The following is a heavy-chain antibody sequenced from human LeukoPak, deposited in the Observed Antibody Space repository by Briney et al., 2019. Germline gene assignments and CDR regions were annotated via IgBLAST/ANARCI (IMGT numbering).Heavy chain of an antibody. V-gene: IGHV3-15*01. Sequence: GGSLRLSCAASGFTYSNAWMTWVRQAPGKVLEWVGRIKSKSDGGTTDYAAPVKGRFTISRDDSKNMLYLQMNSLKTEDTAVYYCIMGGFHFDYWGQGTLVTVSS. CDR3: IMGGFHFDY. J-gene: IGHJ4*02. D-gene: IGHD2-15*01. CDR2: IKSKSDGGTT. CDR1: GFTYSNAW.